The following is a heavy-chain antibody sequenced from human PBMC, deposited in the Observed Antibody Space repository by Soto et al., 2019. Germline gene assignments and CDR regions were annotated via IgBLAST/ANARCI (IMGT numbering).Heavy chain of an antibody. Sequence: ASVKVSCKASGYTFTSYYMHWVRQAPGQGLEWMGIINPSGGSTSYAQKFQGRVTMTRDTSTSTVYMELRSLRSDDTAVYYCARDMSSWRPDYWGQGTLVTVSS. J-gene: IGHJ4*02. CDR3: ARDMSSWRPDY. CDR2: INPSGGST. CDR1: GYTFTSYY. V-gene: IGHV1-46*01. D-gene: IGHD6-13*01.